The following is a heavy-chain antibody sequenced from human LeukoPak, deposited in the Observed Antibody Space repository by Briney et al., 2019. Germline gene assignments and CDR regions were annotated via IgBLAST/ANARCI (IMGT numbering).Heavy chain of an antibody. CDR1: GFTFSSYD. D-gene: IGHD3-16*01. V-gene: IGHV3-30*18. Sequence: GGSLRLSCAASGFTFSSYDMHWVRQAPGKGLEWVAVISYDGNDKHYADSVKGRFTISRDNSKNTLYLQMNSLRVEDTAVYYCAKDQYDYVRGEFDYWGQGTLVTVSS. J-gene: IGHJ4*02. CDR2: ISYDGNDK. CDR3: AKDQYDYVRGEFDY.